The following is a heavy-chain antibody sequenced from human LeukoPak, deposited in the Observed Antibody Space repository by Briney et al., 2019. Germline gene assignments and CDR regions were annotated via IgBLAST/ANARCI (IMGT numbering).Heavy chain of an antibody. CDR2: ISGSGGAGT. V-gene: IGHV3-23*01. Sequence: PGGSLRLSCAASGFTFSSYAMSWVRQPPGKGLEWVSPISGSGGAGTYCADSVKGRFTISRDNSKNTLYLPMNSLRAEDTAVYYCVKDRGGSPFYGMDVWGQGTTVTVSS. CDR3: VKDRGGSPFYGMDV. D-gene: IGHD1-26*01. J-gene: IGHJ6*02. CDR1: GFTFSSYA.